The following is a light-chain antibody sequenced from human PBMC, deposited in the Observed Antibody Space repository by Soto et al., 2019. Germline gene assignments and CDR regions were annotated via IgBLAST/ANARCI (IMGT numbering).Light chain of an antibody. CDR3: QQYNNWPPYT. CDR1: QSVSSN. J-gene: IGKJ2*01. V-gene: IGKV3-15*01. Sequence: EIVMTQSPATLPVSPGERATLSCRASQSVSSNLAWYQQKPGQAPRLLIYGASTRATGIPARFSGSGPGTEFTLTISSLQSEDFAVYYCQQYNNWPPYTFGQGTKVDIK. CDR2: GAS.